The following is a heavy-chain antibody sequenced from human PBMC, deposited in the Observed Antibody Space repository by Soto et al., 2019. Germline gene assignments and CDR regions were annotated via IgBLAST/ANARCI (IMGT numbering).Heavy chain of an antibody. CDR2: MSLDGNSR. J-gene: IGHJ4*02. Sequence: QVPLVESGGGVVQPGTSLRLSCAASGFAVSSYSVHWVRQAPGKGLEWVAAMSLDGNSRYFADSVKGRFTISRDTSKNTWSLQMNSLGPEDSAVYHCTRGRSVIANKDFEHWGQGTQVTVSS. D-gene: IGHD2-21*01. CDR3: TRGRSVIANKDFEH. CDR1: GFAVSSYS. V-gene: IGHV3-30-3*01.